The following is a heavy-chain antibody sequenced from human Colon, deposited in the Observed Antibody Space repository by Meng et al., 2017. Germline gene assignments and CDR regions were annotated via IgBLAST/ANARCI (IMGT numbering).Heavy chain of an antibody. Sequence: QHWGRVVVKPSGTLSHTRAASVRSISSNWWSCVRHPPGNGLEWIGNNYYSGSTTYNPSLASRVTISVDSSKNQFSLKLSSVTAADTAVYYCARHQNGGTYPLDYWGQGTLVTVSS. CDR2: NYYSGST. D-gene: IGHD3-16*02. J-gene: IGHJ4*02. CDR3: ARHQNGGTYPLDY. CDR1: VRSISSNW. V-gene: IGHV4-59*08.